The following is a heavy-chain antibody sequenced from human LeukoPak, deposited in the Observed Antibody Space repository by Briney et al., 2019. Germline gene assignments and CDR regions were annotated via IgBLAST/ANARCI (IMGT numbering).Heavy chain of an antibody. CDR2: INHSGST. D-gene: IGHD2-2*01. CDR1: GGSFSGYY. CDR3: ARVGDVVVPAATGWFDP. V-gene: IGHV4-34*01. J-gene: IGHJ5*02. Sequence: SETLSLTCAVYGGSFSGYYWSWIRQPPGKGLEWIGEINHSGSTNYNPSLTSRVTISVDTSKNQCSLKLSSVTAADTAVYYCARVGDVVVPAATGWFDPWGQGTLVTVSS.